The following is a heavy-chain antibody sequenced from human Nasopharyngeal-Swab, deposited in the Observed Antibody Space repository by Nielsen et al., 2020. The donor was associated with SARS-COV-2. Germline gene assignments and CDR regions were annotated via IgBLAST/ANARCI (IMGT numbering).Heavy chain of an antibody. CDR1: GYTFTSYY. CDR2: ISAYSGNT. V-gene: IGHV1-18*04. CDR3: ARAICSSTSCYHYYMDV. D-gene: IGHD2-2*01. J-gene: IGHJ6*03. Sequence: ASVKVSCKASGYTFTSYYMHWVRQAPGQGLEWMGWISAYSGNTNYAQKLQGRVTMTTDTSTSTAYMELRSLRSDDTAVYYCARAICSSTSCYHYYMDVWGKGTTVTVSS.